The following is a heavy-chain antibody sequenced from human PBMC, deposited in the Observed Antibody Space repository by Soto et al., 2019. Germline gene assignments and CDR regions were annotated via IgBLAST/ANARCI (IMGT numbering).Heavy chain of an antibody. J-gene: IGHJ4*02. V-gene: IGHV3-30*03. D-gene: IGHD2-8*02. CDR3: TGEVASGY. CDR1: GFTFSRYG. Sequence: QVQLVESGGDVVQPGRSLRLSCAASGFTFSRYGMHWVRQAPGKGREWVEVISKDGHVKYYAYYVKGRFTIARDNSKNTLYLQRNSLGAEDTAAYYRTGEVASGYWGQGTLVTVSS. CDR2: ISKDGHVK.